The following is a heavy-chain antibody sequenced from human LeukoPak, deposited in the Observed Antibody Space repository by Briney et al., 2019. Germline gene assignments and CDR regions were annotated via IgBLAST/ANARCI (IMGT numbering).Heavy chain of an antibody. CDR3: AKDSVLRGAFDI. J-gene: IGHJ3*02. D-gene: IGHD2-15*01. V-gene: IGHV3-30*02. CDR1: GVTFRSYG. Sequence: PGGSLRLSCAASGVTFRSYGMHWVRQAPGKGLEWVAFIRYDGSNKYYADSVKGRFTISRDNSKNTLYLQMNSLRAEDTAVYYCAKDSVLRGAFDIWGQRTMVTVSS. CDR2: IRYDGSNK.